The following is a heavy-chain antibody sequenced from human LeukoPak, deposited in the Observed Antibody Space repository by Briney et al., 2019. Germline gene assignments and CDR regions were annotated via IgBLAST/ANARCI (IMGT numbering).Heavy chain of an antibody. D-gene: IGHD3-3*01. CDR3: ARGGVNDFWSGYYTGIGDYYYMDV. J-gene: IGHJ6*03. CDR2: IYSGGST. CDR1: GFTFSSYA. V-gene: IGHV3-53*01. Sequence: GGSLRLSCAASGFTFSSYAMSWVRQAPGKGLEWVSVIYSGGSTYYADSVKGRFTISGDNSKNTLYLQMNSLRAEDTAVYYCARGGVNDFWSGYYTGIGDYYYMDVWGKGTTVTVSS.